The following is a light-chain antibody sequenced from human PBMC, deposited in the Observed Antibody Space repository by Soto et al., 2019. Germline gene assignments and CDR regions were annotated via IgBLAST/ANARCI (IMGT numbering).Light chain of an antibody. CDR1: QSVSNY. V-gene: IGKV3-11*01. J-gene: IGKJ2*01. CDR2: DTS. CDR3: QHRIKWPDN. Sequence: EIVLTQSPATLSLSPGERATLSCMASQSVSNYLAWYQQKPGQAPRLLIYDTSNRATGIPTRFSGSGSGTDFTLTISSLEPEDFGIYYCQHRIKWPDNFGQGTKLEIK.